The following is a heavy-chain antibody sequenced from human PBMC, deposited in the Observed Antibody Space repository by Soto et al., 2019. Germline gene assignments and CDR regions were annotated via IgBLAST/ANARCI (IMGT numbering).Heavy chain of an antibody. D-gene: IGHD4-17*01. CDR1: GFTFSSYS. J-gene: IGHJ3*02. V-gene: IGHV3-48*01. CDR2: ISSSSSTI. Sequence: GGSLRLSCAASGFTFSSYSMNWVRQAPGKGLEWVSYISSSSSTIYYADSVKGRFTISRDNAKNSLYLQMKSLRAEDTAVYYCARDFTARYGDLIWGQGTMVTVSS. CDR3: ARDFTARYGDLI.